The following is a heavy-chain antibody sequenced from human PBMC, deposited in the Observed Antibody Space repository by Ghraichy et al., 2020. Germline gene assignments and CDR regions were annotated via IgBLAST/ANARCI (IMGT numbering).Heavy chain of an antibody. CDR3: ARDRGELPIYYYYGMDV. Sequence: GGSLRLSCAASGFTFSSYWMSWVRQAPGKGLEWVANIKQDGSEKYYVDSVKGQFTISRDNAKNSLYLQMNSLRAEDTAVYYCARDRGELPIYYYYGMDVWGQGTTVTVSS. CDR1: GFTFSSYW. J-gene: IGHJ6*02. CDR2: IKQDGSEK. V-gene: IGHV3-7*03. D-gene: IGHD1-26*01.